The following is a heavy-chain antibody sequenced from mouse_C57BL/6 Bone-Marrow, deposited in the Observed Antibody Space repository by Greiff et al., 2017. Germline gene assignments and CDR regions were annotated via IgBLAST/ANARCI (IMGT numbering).Heavy chain of an antibody. CDR1: GYTFTSYW. CDR3: ARSTHYYGSSYGDWYFDV. D-gene: IGHD1-1*01. V-gene: IGHV1-59*01. J-gene: IGHJ1*03. CDR2: IDPSDSYT. Sequence: QVQLKQPGAELVRPGTSVKLSCKASGYTFTSYWMHWVKQRPGQGLEWIGVIDPSDSYTNYNQKFKGKATLTVDTSSSTAYMQLSSLTSEDSAVYYCARSTHYYGSSYGDWYFDVWGTGTTVTVSS.